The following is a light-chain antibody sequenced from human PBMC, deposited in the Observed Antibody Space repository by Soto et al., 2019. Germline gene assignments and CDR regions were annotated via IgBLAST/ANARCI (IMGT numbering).Light chain of an antibody. CDR2: DNS. V-gene: IGLV1-40*01. CDR3: QSYDSRLSGSGV. J-gene: IGLJ1*01. Sequence: QSVLTQPPSVSGAPGQRVTISCTGSSSNIGAGYDVHWYQQLPGTAPKLLIYDNSNRPSGVPDRFSGSKSGTSASLAITGLQAEDEADYYCQSYDSRLSGSGVFGTGTKLTVL. CDR1: SSNIGAGYD.